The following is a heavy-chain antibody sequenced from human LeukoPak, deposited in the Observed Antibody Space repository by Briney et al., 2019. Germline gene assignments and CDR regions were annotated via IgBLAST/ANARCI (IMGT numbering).Heavy chain of an antibody. V-gene: IGHV3-43D*03. CDR2: ISWDGGRT. CDR1: GFTFDDYA. CDR3: AKDIGSGSYYHFDY. Sequence: GGSLRLSCAASGFTFDDYAMHWVRQAPGKGLEWVSLISWDGGRTYYADSAKGRFTISRDNSKNSLYLQMNSLRAEDTALYYCAKDIGSGSYYHFDYWGQGTLVTVSS. J-gene: IGHJ4*02. D-gene: IGHD1-26*01.